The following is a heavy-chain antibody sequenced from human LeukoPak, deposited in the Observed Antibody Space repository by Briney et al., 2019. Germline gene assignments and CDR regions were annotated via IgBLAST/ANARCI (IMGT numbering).Heavy chain of an antibody. CDR1: GFTFDDYA. V-gene: IGHV3-9*01. CDR3: AKGSSSSWYRYFDY. D-gene: IGHD6-13*01. J-gene: IGHJ4*02. Sequence: GRSLRLSCAASGFTFDDYAMHWVRQAPGKGLEWVSGISWNSGSIGYADSVKGRFTVSRDNAKNSLYLQMNSLRAEDTALYYCAKGSSSSWYRYFDYWGQGTLVTVSS. CDR2: ISWNSGSI.